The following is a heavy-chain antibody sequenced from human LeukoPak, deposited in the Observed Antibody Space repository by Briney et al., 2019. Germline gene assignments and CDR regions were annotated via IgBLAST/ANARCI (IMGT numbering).Heavy chain of an antibody. J-gene: IGHJ4*02. Sequence: GGSLRLSCAASGFTVSSNYMSWVRQAPGKGLEWVSIIYSGGSTYYADSVKGRFTISRDNSKNALYLQMNSLRAEDTAVYYCARDSEGYYFDYWGQGTLVTVSS. CDR1: GFTVSSNY. CDR3: ARDSEGYYFDY. V-gene: IGHV3-53*01. CDR2: IYSGGST.